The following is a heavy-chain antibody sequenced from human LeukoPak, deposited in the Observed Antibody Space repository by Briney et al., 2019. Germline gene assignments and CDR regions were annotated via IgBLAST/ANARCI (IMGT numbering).Heavy chain of an antibody. V-gene: IGHV2-70*11. D-gene: IGHD3-22*01. Sequence: SGPTLVNPTQTLTLTCTFSGFSLSTSGVCVSWIRQPPGKALEWLARVDWDDDKYYSTSLKTRLTISKDTSKSQVVITMTNMDPVDTATYYCVRYYYYDSSGYFFDYWGQGTLVTVSS. CDR1: GFSLSTSGVC. J-gene: IGHJ4*02. CDR3: VRYYYYDSSGYFFDY. CDR2: VDWDDDK.